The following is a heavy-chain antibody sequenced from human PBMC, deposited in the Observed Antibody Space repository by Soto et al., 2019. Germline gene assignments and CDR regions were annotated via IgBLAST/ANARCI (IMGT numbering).Heavy chain of an antibody. V-gene: IGHV5-10-1*01. Sequence: GSLKISCKGSGYSFTSYWISWVRQMPGKGLEWMGRIDPSDSYTNYSPSFQGHVTISADKSISTAYLQWSSLKASDTAMYYCARRAVVVPAANYYYYGMDVWGQGTTVTVSS. J-gene: IGHJ6*02. CDR1: GYSFTSYW. CDR3: ARRAVVVPAANYYYYGMDV. CDR2: IDPSDSYT. D-gene: IGHD2-2*01.